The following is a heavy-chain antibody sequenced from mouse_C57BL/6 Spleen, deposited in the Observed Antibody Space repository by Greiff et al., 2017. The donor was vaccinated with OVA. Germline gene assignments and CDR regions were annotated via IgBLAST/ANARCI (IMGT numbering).Heavy chain of an antibody. Sequence: EVKLVESVAELVRPGASVKLSCTASGFNIKNTYMHWVKQRPEQGLEWIGRIDPANGNTKYAPKFQGKATITADTSSNTAYLQLSSLTSEDTAIYYCARSAYDYEGYYAMDYWGQGTSVTVSS. CDR3: ARSAYDYEGYYAMDY. D-gene: IGHD2-4*01. V-gene: IGHV14-3*01. CDR2: IDPANGNT. CDR1: GFNIKNTY. J-gene: IGHJ4*01.